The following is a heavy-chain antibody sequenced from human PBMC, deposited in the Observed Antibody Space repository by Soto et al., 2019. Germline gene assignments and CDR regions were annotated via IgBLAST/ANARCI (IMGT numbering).Heavy chain of an antibody. CDR1: GFSVGSNY. Sequence: VQLVETGGGLIQPGGSLRLSCAASGFSVGSNYMTWVRQSPGKGLEWVSLIYSNSDTDYADSVKGRFSISRDNFKNTLYLQMNNLRAEDTAVYHCARKSDSSPVPEADGVWGRGTLVTVSS. CDR3: ARKSDSSPVPEADGV. D-gene: IGHD2-8*01. V-gene: IGHV3-53*02. J-gene: IGHJ4*02. CDR2: IYSNSDT.